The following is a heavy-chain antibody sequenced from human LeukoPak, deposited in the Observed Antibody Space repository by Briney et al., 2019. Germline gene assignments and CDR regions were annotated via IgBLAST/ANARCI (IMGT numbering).Heavy chain of an antibody. Sequence: ASVKVSCKASGGTFSSYAISWVRQAPGQGLEWMGGIIPIFGTANYAQKFQGRVTITADESTSTAYMELSSLRSDDTAVYYCARGRGSYHPESNFNFEYWGQGTLITVSS. V-gene: IGHV1-69*13. CDR3: ARGRGSYHPESNFNFEY. CDR1: GGTFSSYA. J-gene: IGHJ4*02. CDR2: IIPIFGTA. D-gene: IGHD3-16*02.